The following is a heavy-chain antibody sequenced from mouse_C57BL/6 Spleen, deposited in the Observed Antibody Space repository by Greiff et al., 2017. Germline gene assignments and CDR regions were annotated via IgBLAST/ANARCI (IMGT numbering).Heavy chain of an antibody. V-gene: IGHV3-6*01. CDR1: GYSITSGYY. Sequence: ESGPGLVKPSQSLSLTCSVTGYSITSGYYWNWIRQFPGNKLEWMGYISYDGSNNYNPSLKNRISITRDTSKNQSFLKLNSVTTEDTATYYCARVNDEGFAYWGQGTLVTVSA. CDR2: ISYDGSN. D-gene: IGHD2-12*01. J-gene: IGHJ3*01. CDR3: ARVNDEGFAY.